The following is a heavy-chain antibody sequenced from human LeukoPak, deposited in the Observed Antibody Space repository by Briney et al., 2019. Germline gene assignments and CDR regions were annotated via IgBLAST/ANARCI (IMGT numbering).Heavy chain of an antibody. Sequence: SGTLSLTCAVSGGSISSSNWWSWVRQPPGKGLEWIGEIYHSGSTNYIPSLKSRVTISVDKSKNQFSLKLSSVTAADTAVYYCARASFIVGDYWYFDLWGRGTLVTVSS. CDR1: GGSISSSNW. CDR3: ARASFIVGDYWYFDL. D-gene: IGHD1-26*01. J-gene: IGHJ2*01. V-gene: IGHV4-4*02. CDR2: IYHSGST.